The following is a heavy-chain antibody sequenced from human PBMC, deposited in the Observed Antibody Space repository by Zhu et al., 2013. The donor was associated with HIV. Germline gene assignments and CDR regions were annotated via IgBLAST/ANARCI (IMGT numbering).Heavy chain of an antibody. J-gene: IGHJ6*03. CDR3: ARSGYCSSSTCYRNYFYMDV. CDR2: INPNSGGT. CDR1: SNTITRYY. D-gene: IGHD2-2*02. Sequence: QVQLVQSGAEVKKPGASVTVSCKASSNTITRYYIHWVRQAPGQGLEWMGWINPNSGGTKYAQKFQGRVTMTRDTSITTAYMELSRLRSDDTAVYYCARSGYCSSSTCYRNYFYMDVWGKGTTVTVSS. V-gene: IGHV1-2*02.